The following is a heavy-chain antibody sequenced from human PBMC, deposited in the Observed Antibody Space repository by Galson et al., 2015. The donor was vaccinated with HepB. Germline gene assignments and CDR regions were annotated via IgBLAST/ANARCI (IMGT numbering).Heavy chain of an antibody. CDR2: ISSSSTM. V-gene: IGHV3-48*02. CDR1: GFTFSSYS. Sequence: SLRLSCAVSGFTFSSYSMNWVRQAPGKGLEWVSYISSSSTMYYADSVKGRFTISRDNAKNSLYLQMNSLRDEDTAVYYCARGRGYYDSSGYYYYDYWGQGTLVTVSS. J-gene: IGHJ4*02. CDR3: ARGRGYYDSSGYYYYDY. D-gene: IGHD3-22*01.